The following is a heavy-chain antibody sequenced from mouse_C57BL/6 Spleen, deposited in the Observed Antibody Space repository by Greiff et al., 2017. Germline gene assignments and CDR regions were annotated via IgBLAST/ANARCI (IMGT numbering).Heavy chain of an antibody. D-gene: IGHD2-3*01. Sequence: QVQLKESGAELARPGASVKMSCKASGYTFTSYTMHWVKQRPGQGLEWIGYINPSSGYTKYNQKFKDKATLTADKSSSTAYMQLSSLTSEDSAVYYCARLDGYDYWGQGTTLTVSS. CDR2: INPSSGYT. J-gene: IGHJ2*01. CDR3: ARLDGYDY. V-gene: IGHV1-4*01. CDR1: GYTFTSYT.